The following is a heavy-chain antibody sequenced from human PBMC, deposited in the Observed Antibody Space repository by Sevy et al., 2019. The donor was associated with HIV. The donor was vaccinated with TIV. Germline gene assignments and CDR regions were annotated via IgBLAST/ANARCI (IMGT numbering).Heavy chain of an antibody. Sequence: ASVKVSCKASGFTFSNYGFSWVRQAPGQGLEWMGWISVYKGNINFAQKFQGRVTMTTDTSTTTAYMDLRSLRSDDTAVYYCARRNSDNSGHYFDYWGQGTLVTVSS. J-gene: IGHJ4*02. CDR2: ISVYKGNI. D-gene: IGHD3-22*01. CDR3: ARRNSDNSGHYFDY. V-gene: IGHV1-18*04. CDR1: GFTFSNYG.